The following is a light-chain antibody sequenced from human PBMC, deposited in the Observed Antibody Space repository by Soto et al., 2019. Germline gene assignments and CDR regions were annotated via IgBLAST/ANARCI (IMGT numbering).Light chain of an antibody. Sequence: TQSPATLSSSLCDRVTISFLASQNITTYLAWYQQKPGQAPKLLIYDASSLDGGVPSRFSGSGSGTDFTLTISSVQPEDFAVYYCHQHNSWPLTFGGGTKVDIK. CDR3: HQHNSWPLT. J-gene: IGKJ4*01. CDR1: QNITTY. V-gene: IGKV1-5*01. CDR2: DAS.